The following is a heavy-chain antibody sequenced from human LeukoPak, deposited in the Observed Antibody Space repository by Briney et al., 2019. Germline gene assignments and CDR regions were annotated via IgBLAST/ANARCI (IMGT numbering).Heavy chain of an antibody. CDR1: GFIVSSNY. CDR3: ARVRSSSWFDY. V-gene: IGHV3-66*01. D-gene: IGHD6-13*01. J-gene: IGHJ4*02. CDR2: IYGGNT. Sequence: GGSLRLSCAASGFIVSSNYMSWVRQAPGKGLEWVSVIYGGNTYYADSVKGRFTISRDNAKNTLYLQVNSLRAEDTAVYFCARVRSSSWFDYWGQGTLVAVSS.